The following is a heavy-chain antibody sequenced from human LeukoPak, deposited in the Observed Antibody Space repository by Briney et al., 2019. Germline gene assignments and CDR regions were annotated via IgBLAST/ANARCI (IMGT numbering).Heavy chain of an antibody. Sequence: GGSLRLSCAASGFTFSSYAMHWVRQAPGKGLEWVAVISYDGSNKYYADSVKGRFTISRDNSKNTLYLQMNSLRAEDTAVYYCARDLYTERGDLWGQGTMVTVSS. CDR1: GFTFSSYA. CDR2: ISYDGSNK. D-gene: IGHD2-2*02. CDR3: ARDLYTERGDL. J-gene: IGHJ3*01. V-gene: IGHV3-30-3*01.